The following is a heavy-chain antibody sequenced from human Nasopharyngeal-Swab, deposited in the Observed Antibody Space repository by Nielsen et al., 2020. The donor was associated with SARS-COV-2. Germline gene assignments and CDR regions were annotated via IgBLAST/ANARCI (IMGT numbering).Heavy chain of an antibody. V-gene: IGHV1-3*01. CDR3: ARYDYGGKGGAFDI. CDR1: GYTFTSYA. J-gene: IGHJ3*02. D-gene: IGHD4-23*01. Sequence: ASVKVSCKASGYTFTSYAMHWVRQAPGQRLEWMGWINAGNGNRKYSQKFQGRVTITRDTSASTAYMELSSLRSEDTAVYYCARYDYGGKGGAFDIWGQGTMVTVSS. CDR2: INAGNGNR.